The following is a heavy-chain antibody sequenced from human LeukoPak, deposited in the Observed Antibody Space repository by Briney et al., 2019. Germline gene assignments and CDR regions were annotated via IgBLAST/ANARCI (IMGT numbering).Heavy chain of an antibody. CDR1: EFTVSSNY. CDR3: ARGAVSGGFLDY. Sequence: PGRSLRLSCAASEFTVSSNYMSWVRQAPGTGLEWVSLIYSSGDTYYADSVKGRFTISRDDSKNTLYLQMNSLRAEDTAVYSCARGAVSGGFLDYWGQGTLVTVSS. D-gene: IGHD2-15*01. J-gene: IGHJ4*02. V-gene: IGHV3-53*01. CDR2: IYSSGDT.